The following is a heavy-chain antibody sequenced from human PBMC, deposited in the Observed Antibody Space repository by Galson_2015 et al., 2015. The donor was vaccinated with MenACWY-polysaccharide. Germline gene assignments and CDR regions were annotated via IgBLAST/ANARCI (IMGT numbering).Heavy chain of an antibody. CDR3: AKSGGSSSYTYYFGY. CDR1: GFTFSNYG. Sequence: SLRLSCAASGFTFSNYGMHWVRQAPGKGLEWVTFISSDGSNKYYVDSVKGRFTISRHNSKNTLYLQMDSLRAEDTAVYYCAKSGGSSSYTYYFGYWGQGALVTVSS. CDR2: ISSDGSNK. V-gene: IGHV3-30*18. D-gene: IGHD2-2*01. J-gene: IGHJ4*02.